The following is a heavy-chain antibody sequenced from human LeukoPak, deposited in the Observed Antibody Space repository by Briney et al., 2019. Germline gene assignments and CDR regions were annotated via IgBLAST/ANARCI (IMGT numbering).Heavy chain of an antibody. V-gene: IGHV4-4*02. CDR2: IYHSGST. D-gene: IGHD6-19*01. J-gene: IGHJ4*02. CDR3: ARDSSGWNYFDY. CDR1: GGSISSSNW. Sequence: TPSETLSLTCAVSGGSISSSNWWSWVRQPPGKGLEWIGEIYHSGSTNYNPSLKSRVTISVDKSKNQFSLKLSSVTAADTAVYYCARDSSGWNYFDYWGQGTLVTVSS.